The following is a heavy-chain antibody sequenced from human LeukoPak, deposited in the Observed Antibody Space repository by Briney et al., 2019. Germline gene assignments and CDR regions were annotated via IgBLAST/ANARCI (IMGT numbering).Heavy chain of an antibody. J-gene: IGHJ4*02. CDR2: ISSSSSYI. CDR1: GFTFSSYT. Sequence: PGGSLRLSCAASGFTFSSYTMNWVRQAPGKGLEWVSYISSSSSYISYADSLKGRFTISRDNAKNSLCLQMNSLRAEDTAVYYCARDYSSSCWDWGQGTLVTVSS. D-gene: IGHD6-13*01. CDR3: ARDYSSSCWD. V-gene: IGHV3-21*01.